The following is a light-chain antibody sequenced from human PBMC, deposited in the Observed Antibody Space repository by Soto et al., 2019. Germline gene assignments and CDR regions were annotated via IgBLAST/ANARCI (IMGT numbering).Light chain of an antibody. CDR2: SNN. Sequence: QSVLTQPPSASGTPGQRVTISCSGSSSNIGSNTVNWYQQLPGTAPKLLIYSNNQRPSGVPDRFSCSKSGTSASLAISGLQSEDEADYYCAAWDDSRNGWVFGVGTKLTVL. CDR3: AAWDDSRNGWV. CDR1: SSNIGSNT. J-gene: IGLJ3*02. V-gene: IGLV1-44*01.